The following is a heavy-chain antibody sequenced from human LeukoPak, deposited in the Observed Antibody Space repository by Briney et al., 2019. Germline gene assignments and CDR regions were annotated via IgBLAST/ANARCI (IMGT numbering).Heavy chain of an antibody. Sequence: GGSLRLSCAASGFTFSSYAMHWVRQAPGKGLEWVAVISYDGSNKYYADSVKGRFTISRDNSKNTLYLQMNNLRAEDTAVYYCANTAAGTIGYWGQGTLVTVSS. V-gene: IGHV3-30*04. D-gene: IGHD6-13*01. J-gene: IGHJ4*02. CDR2: ISYDGSNK. CDR3: ANTAAGTIGY. CDR1: GFTFSSYA.